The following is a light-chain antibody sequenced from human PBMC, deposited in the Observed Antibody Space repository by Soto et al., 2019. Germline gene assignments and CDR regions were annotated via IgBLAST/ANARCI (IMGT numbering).Light chain of an antibody. CDR1: QSVSSSY. Sequence: EIVLTQSPGTLSLSPGERATLSCRASQSVSSSYLAWYQQKPGQAPRFLIYGVSSRATGIPDRFSGSGSGTDFTLSISRLEPEDFAVYYCQQYGSSPWTFGQGTKVEIK. J-gene: IGKJ1*01. V-gene: IGKV3-20*01. CDR2: GVS. CDR3: QQYGSSPWT.